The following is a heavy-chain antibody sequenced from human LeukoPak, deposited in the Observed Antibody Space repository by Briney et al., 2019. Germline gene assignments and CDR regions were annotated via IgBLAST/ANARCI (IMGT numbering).Heavy chain of an antibody. D-gene: IGHD2-15*01. J-gene: IGHJ3*02. Sequence: KAGGSLRLSCAASGFTFSDYYMSWIRQAPGKGLEWVSYISSSSNTIYYADSVKGRFTISRDNAKNSLYLQMNSLRAEDTAVYYCARILLAAGAFDIWGQGTMVTVSS. CDR2: ISSSSNTI. V-gene: IGHV3-11*04. CDR1: GFTFSDYY. CDR3: ARILLAAGAFDI.